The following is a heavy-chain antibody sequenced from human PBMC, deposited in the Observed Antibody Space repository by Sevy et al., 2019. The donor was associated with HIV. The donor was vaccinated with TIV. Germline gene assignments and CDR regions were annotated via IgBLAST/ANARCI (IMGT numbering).Heavy chain of an antibody. CDR1: GFSFSSHY. Sequence: GGSLRLSCAASGFSFSSHYMHWIRQAPGQGLGWVSRFNTDGQLTTFSESVKGRVTISRDYARNTVSVQLNSLRGEDTAVYYCGRGTRGVVLSWGQGTLVTVSS. CDR3: GRGTRGVVLS. V-gene: IGHV3-74*03. CDR2: FNTDGQLT. D-gene: IGHD3-10*01. J-gene: IGHJ5*02.